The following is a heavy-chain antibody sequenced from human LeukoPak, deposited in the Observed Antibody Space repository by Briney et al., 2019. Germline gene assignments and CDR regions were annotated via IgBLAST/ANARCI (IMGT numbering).Heavy chain of an antibody. CDR1: GGSISSDNYQ. J-gene: IGHJ5*02. V-gene: IGHV4-30-4*01. Sequence: PSQTLSLTCTVSGGSISSDNYQWRWLRQPPGTGLEWIGYINYSGSTYYNPSLKSRVTISVDTSKNHFSLKLSSVTAADTAVYYCARYGSGSTWFDPWGQGTLVTVSS. D-gene: IGHD3-10*01. CDR2: INYSGST. CDR3: ARYGSGSTWFDP.